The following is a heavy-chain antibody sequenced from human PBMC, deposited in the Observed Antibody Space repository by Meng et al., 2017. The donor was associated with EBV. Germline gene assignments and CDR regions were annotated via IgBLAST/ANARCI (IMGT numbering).Heavy chain of an antibody. D-gene: IGHD6-19*01. CDR3: ARPFPSWQSPRLDPFGA. Sequence: QLQLRESGPGQVKPSETLSLTCTVSGDSISSFYYWGLIRQPPGGGLEWIGSVHYTGSTYYSPSLKSRVTVSVDTSKNQFSLRLTSVTAADTAVYYCARPFPSWQSPRLDPFGAWGQGTLVTVSS. CDR2: VHYTGST. V-gene: IGHV4-39*01. CDR1: GDSISSFYY. J-gene: IGHJ4*02.